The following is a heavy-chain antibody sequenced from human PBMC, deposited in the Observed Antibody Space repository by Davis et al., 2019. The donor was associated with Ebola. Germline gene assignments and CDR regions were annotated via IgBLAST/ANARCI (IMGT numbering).Heavy chain of an antibody. Sequence: GESLKISCAASGFSFSNYWMNWVRQAPGKGLEWVSSISSSAYYIYYADSVKGRFTISRDNAKNSLYLQMNSLRGADTGLYYCARDLGVGGAFDVWGQGTMVTVSS. V-gene: IGHV3-21*04. J-gene: IGHJ3*01. CDR3: ARDLGVGGAFDV. D-gene: IGHD3-3*01. CDR2: ISSSAYYI. CDR1: GFSFSNYW.